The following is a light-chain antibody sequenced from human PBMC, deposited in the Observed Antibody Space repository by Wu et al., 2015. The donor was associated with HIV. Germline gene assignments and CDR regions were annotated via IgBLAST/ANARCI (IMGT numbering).Light chain of an antibody. CDR2: KAS. V-gene: IGKV1-5*03. Sequence: DIQMTQSPSTLSTSIGDRVTITCRANQSISSWLAWYQQKPGKAPKLLIYKASTLEIGVPSRFSGSGSGTEFTLTISGLQPDDFATYYCQQYKTYPLTFGQGTEVEIK. CDR1: QSISSW. CDR3: QQYKTYPLT. J-gene: IGKJ1*01.